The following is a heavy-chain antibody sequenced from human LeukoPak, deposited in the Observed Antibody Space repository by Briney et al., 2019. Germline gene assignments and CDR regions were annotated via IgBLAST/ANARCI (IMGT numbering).Heavy chain of an antibody. V-gene: IGHV1-69*06. CDR3: ARETGSYSDFDY. J-gene: IGHJ4*02. D-gene: IGHD1-26*01. CDR1: GGTFSSYA. CDR2: IIPIFGTA. Sequence: ASVKVSCKASGGTFSSYAISWVRQAPGQGLEWMGGIIPIFGTANYAQKFQGRVTITADKSTSTAYMELSSLRSEDTAVYYCARETGSYSDFDYWGQGTLVTVSS.